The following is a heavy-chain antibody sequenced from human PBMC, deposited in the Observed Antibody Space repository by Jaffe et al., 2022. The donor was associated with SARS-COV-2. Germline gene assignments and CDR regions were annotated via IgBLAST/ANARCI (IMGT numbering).Heavy chain of an antibody. V-gene: IGHV3-30-3*01. D-gene: IGHD4-17*01. CDR2: ISYDGSNK. CDR1: GFTFSSYA. CDR3: ARDRVKTTVTSWFDP. Sequence: QVQLVESGGGVVQPGRSLRLSCAASGFTFSSYAMHWVRQAPGKGLEWVAVISYDGSNKYYADSVKGRFTISRDNSKNTLYLQMNSLRAEDTAVYYCARDRVKTTVTSWFDPWGQGTLVTVSS. J-gene: IGHJ5*02.